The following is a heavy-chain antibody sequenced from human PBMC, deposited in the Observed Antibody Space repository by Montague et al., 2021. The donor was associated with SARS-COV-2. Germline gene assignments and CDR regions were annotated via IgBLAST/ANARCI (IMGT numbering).Heavy chain of an antibody. CDR2: IWSDGSNR. CDR3: ARDPGGGSWHSFLH. CDR1: VFTFSTYG. J-gene: IGHJ1*01. Sequence: SLRLSCAASVFTFSTYGMHWVRQAPGKGLEWVAVIWSDGSNRYYADSVKGRFTISRDNSKNTLYLQMNSLRVEDTAVYYCARDPGGGSWHSFLHWGQGTLVTVSS. D-gene: IGHD6-13*01. V-gene: IGHV3-33*01.